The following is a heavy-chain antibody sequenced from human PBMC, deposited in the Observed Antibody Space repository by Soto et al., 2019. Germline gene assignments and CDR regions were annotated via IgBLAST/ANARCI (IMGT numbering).Heavy chain of an antibody. CDR2: IYYSGSP. CDR3: ARDATLRY. Sequence: SSETLSLTCNVSWDSMDGFYWNLIRQPPGKGLEWIGCIYYSGSPNYNPSLRSRVTISIDMSKNQFSLSLTSVTAADTAVYYCARDATLRYWGQGTLVNVSS. J-gene: IGHJ4*02. CDR1: WDSMDGFY. D-gene: IGHD2-15*01. V-gene: IGHV4-59*01.